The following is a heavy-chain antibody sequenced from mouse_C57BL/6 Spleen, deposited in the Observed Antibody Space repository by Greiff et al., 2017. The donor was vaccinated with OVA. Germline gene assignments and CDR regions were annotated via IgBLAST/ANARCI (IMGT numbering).Heavy chain of an antibody. CDR2: INPGSGGT. CDR1: GYAFTNYL. Sequence: QVQLQQSGAELVRPGTSVKVSCKASGYAFTNYLIEWVKQRPGQGLEWIGVINPGSGGTNYNEKFKGKATLTADKSSSTAYMQLSSLTSEDSAVYFCARRELRYGSSPWCAYWGQGTLVTVSA. J-gene: IGHJ3*01. D-gene: IGHD1-1*01. V-gene: IGHV1-54*01. CDR3: ARRELRYGSSPWCAY.